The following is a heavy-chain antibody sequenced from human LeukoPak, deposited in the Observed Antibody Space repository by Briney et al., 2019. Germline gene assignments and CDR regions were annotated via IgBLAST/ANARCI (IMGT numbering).Heavy chain of an antibody. CDR2: ISSSSSYI. CDR1: GFTFSSYS. V-gene: IGHV3-21*01. J-gene: IGHJ4*02. D-gene: IGHD3-22*01. Sequence: GGSLRLSCAASGFTFSSYSMNWVRQAPGKGLEWVSSISSSSSYIYYADSVKGRFTISRDNAKNSLYLQMNSLRAEGTAVYYCARPYYYDSSGYYFPYWGQGTLVTVSS. CDR3: ARPYYYDSSGYYFPY.